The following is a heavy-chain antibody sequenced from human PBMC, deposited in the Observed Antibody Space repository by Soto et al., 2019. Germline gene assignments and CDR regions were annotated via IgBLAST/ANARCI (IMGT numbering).Heavy chain of an antibody. D-gene: IGHD6-13*01. Sequence: PGGSLRLSCAASGFTFRTYGMNWVRRAPGGGLEWVASISSSGSFIHYADSVKGRFTISRDDAEKSLYLQMNSLRAEDTALYYCAREPEGIAAALDYWGQGTLVTVSS. CDR3: AREPEGIAAALDY. CDR1: GFTFRTYG. J-gene: IGHJ4*02. V-gene: IGHV3-21*01. CDR2: ISSSGSFI.